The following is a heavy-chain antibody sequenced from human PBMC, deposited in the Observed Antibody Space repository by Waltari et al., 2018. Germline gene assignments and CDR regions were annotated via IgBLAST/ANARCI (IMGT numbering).Heavy chain of an antibody. V-gene: IGHV3-53*01. J-gene: IGHJ4*02. CDR2: IYRCGNT. D-gene: IGHD6-19*01. CDR1: GFTVRTNF. CDR3: AKQSPSYTRGWYPLES. Sequence: EVQLVESGGNLIQPGGSLRLSCAASGFTVRTNFIGWVRQAPGKGLEWVSIIYRCGNTYYAGSVKGRFTISRDNYKNMVYLEMNSLRAEDTAVYYCAKQSPSYTRGWYPLESWGPGTLVTVSP.